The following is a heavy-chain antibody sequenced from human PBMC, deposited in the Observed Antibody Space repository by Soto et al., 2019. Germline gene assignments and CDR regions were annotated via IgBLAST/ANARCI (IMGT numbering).Heavy chain of an antibody. CDR1: GFTFSSYG. CDR3: ARGQEFYGDRPFDY. D-gene: IGHD4-17*01. Sequence: GGSLRLSCAASGFTFSSYGMHWVRQAPGKGLEWVAVIWYDGSNKYYADSVKGRFTISRDNSKNTLYLQMNSLRAEDTAVYYCARGQEFYGDRPFDYWGQGTLVTVSS. V-gene: IGHV3-33*01. CDR2: IWYDGSNK. J-gene: IGHJ4*02.